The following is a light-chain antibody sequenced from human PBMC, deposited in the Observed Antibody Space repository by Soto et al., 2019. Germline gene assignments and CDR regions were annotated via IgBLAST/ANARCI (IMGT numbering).Light chain of an antibody. CDR2: DVS. CDR3: SSYTSSSTLEA. Sequence: QSALTQPASVSGSPRQSITISCTGTSSDVGGYNYVSWYQQHPGKAPKLMIYDVSNRPSGISNRFSGSKSGNTASLTISGLQAEDEADYYCSSYTSSSTLEAFGTGTKVTVL. CDR1: SSDVGGYNY. V-gene: IGLV2-14*01. J-gene: IGLJ1*01.